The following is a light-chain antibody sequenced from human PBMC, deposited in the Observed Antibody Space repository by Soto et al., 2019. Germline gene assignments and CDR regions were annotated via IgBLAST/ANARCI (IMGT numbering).Light chain of an antibody. Sequence: QSVLTQPPSASGSPGQSVTISCTGTSSDVGGYNYVSWYQQHPGKAPKLMIYQVSQRPSGVPDRFSGSKSGNTASLTVSGLQAEDEAAYYCSSYAGSDSVLFGGGTKLTVL. CDR1: SSDVGGYNY. V-gene: IGLV2-8*01. J-gene: IGLJ2*01. CDR2: QVS. CDR3: SSYAGSDSVL.